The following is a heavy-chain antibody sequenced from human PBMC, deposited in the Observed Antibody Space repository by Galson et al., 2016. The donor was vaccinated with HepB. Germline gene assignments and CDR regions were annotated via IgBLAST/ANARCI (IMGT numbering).Heavy chain of an antibody. CDR3: AGREEWMSHFDS. CDR1: GGSISNSNSY. D-gene: IGHD3-3*01. V-gene: IGHV4-39*01. J-gene: IGHJ4*02. CDR2: IYYSGST. Sequence: SETLSLTCSVSGGSISNSNSYWGWIRQPPGKGLEWIGNIYYSGSTYYNTSLKSRVTISVDTSKNQFSLKVRSVTAADTAVYYCAGREEWMSHFDSWGQGALVTVSP.